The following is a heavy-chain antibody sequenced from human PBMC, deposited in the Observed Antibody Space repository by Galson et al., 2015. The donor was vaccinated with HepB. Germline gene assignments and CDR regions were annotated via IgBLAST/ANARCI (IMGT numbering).Heavy chain of an antibody. CDR1: GGSISSYY. V-gene: IGHV4-59*01. J-gene: IGHJ4*02. CDR3: ARASGWLQLRPRYFDY. D-gene: IGHD5-24*01. Sequence: ETLSLTCTVSGGSISSYYWSWIRQPPGKGLEWIGYIYYSGSTNYNPSLKSRVTISVDTSKNQFSLKVSSVTAADTAVYYCARASGWLQLRPRYFDYWGQGTLVSVSS. CDR2: IYYSGST.